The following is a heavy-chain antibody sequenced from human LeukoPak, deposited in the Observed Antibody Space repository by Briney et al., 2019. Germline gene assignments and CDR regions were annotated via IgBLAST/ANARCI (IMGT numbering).Heavy chain of an antibody. CDR1: GFSLRNYA. J-gene: IGHJ4*02. V-gene: IGHV3-64D*09. Sequence: GGSLRLCCSASGFSLRNYAIRWLRQAPGKGPEYVSGMSTNGGSTYYADSVKGRFTISRDNSKNTLYLQMSSLRVEDTAVYYCGSLWNHPAYRGQGTLVTVSS. D-gene: IGHD1-1*01. CDR3: GSLWNHPAY. CDR2: MSTNGGST.